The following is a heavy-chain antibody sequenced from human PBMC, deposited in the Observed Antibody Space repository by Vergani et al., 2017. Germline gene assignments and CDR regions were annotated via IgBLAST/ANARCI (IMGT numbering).Heavy chain of an antibody. CDR3: GRHKEQVVPGNYYYYYYMDV. J-gene: IGHJ6*03. Sequence: QLQLHKSGPGLVKPSETLSLTCTLSGGSISSSSHFWGWLRQTPGKGLEWIGSIYYTGSAYYNPSLKSRVSISVDASKNQLSLKLNFVTAADTAVYYCGRHKEQVVPGNYYYYYYMDVGGKGTTVTVSS. D-gene: IGHD6-13*01. V-gene: IGHV4-39*01. CDR2: IYYTGSA. CDR1: GGSISSSSHF.